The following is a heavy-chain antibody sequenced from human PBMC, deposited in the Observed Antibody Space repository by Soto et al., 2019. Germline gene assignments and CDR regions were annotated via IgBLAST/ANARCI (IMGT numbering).Heavy chain of an antibody. CDR2: ISASGGST. Sequence: PGWSLRLSCAASVITLISYAMSWVRQAPGKGPEWVSGISASGGSTSYADSVKGRFTISRDNSKNTLYLQMNSLRADDTAVYHCAKGQNSGTYRFYFDYWGQGALVTVSS. CDR3: AKGQNSGTYRFYFDY. J-gene: IGHJ4*02. CDR1: VITLISYA. V-gene: IGHV3-23*01. D-gene: IGHD1-26*01.